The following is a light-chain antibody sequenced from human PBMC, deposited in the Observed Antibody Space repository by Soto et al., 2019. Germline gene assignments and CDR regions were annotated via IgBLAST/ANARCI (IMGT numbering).Light chain of an antibody. CDR3: QSYDGSLSGVL. CDR2: ANN. V-gene: IGLV1-40*01. J-gene: IGLJ2*01. CDR1: SSNIGAGYD. Sequence: QSVLTQPPSVSGAPGQRVTISCTGSSSNIGAGYDVHWYQQLPGTAPKLLIYANNNRPSGVPDRFSGSKSGTSASLAITGLQDEDEADYYCQSYDGSLSGVLFGGGTKLTVL.